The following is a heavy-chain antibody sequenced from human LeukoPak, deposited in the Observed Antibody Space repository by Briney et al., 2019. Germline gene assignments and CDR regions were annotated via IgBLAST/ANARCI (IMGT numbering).Heavy chain of an antibody. CDR1: GCTFSSYG. CDR3: ARDQWVVALGTDF. Sequence: GGSLRLSCAASGCTFSSYGMHWVRQAPGKGLEWVAVISYDGRNKYYADSVKGRFTISRDDSKNTVYLQMNSLRAEDTAVYYCARDQWVVALGTDFWGQGTLVTVFS. CDR2: ISYDGRNK. V-gene: IGHV3-30*19. J-gene: IGHJ4*02. D-gene: IGHD6-19*01.